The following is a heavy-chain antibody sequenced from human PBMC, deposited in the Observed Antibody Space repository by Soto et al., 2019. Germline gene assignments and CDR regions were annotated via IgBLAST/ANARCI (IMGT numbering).Heavy chain of an antibody. V-gene: IGHV3-7*05. CDR3: ARGATGDLYYYYGMDV. CDR1: GFTFSSYW. Sequence: PGGSLRLSCAASGFTFSSYWMSWVRQAPGKGLEWVAKIKQDGSEKYYVDSVKGRFTISRDNAKNSLYLQMNSLRAEDTAVYYCARGATGDLYYYYGMDVWGQGTTVTVSS. CDR2: IKQDGSEK. D-gene: IGHD7-27*01. J-gene: IGHJ6*02.